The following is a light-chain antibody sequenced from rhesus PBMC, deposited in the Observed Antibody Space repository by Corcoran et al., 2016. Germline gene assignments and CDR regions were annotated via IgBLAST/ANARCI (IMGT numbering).Light chain of an antibody. V-gene: IGKV1S15*01. CDR2: SAS. Sequence: DIQMTQSPSSLSASVGDSVTITCRANQDISKNLAWYQQKPGKVPNLLIYSASTFQTGVPSRFSGSGSGTDFTLTISSLQPEDFATYYCQQGYGAPFTFGPGTKLDIK. J-gene: IGKJ3*01. CDR3: QQGYGAPFT. CDR1: QDISKN.